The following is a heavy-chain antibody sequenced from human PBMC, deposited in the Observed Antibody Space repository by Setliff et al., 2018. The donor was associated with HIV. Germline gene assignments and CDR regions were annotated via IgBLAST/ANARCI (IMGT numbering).Heavy chain of an antibody. CDR1: GYTFTGYY. Sequence: ASVKVSCKASGYTFTGYYMHWVRQAPGQGLEWMGWINPNSGGTNYAHKFQGRVTMTRDTSISTAYMELSRLRSDDTAVYYCARGFRFRGIAAAAAFDYWGQGTLVTVSS. J-gene: IGHJ4*02. CDR3: ARGFRFRGIAAAAAFDY. V-gene: IGHV1-2*02. D-gene: IGHD6-13*01. CDR2: INPNSGGT.